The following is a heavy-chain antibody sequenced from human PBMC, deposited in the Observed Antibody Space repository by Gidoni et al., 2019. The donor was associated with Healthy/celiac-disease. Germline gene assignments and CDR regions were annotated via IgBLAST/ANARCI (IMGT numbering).Heavy chain of an antibody. D-gene: IGHD1-1*01. CDR3: AKDRGTGSGIGSLDY. V-gene: IGHV3-23*01. Sequence: EVLLLESGGGLVQPGGSLSLRCAAPGFTLRSYAMSWVRPAPGKGWEWCSAMSGSGGSTNYADSVKGRFTISRDNSKNTLYLQMNSLRAEDTAVYYCAKDRGTGSGIGSLDYWGQGTLVTVSS. CDR2: MSGSGGST. J-gene: IGHJ4*02. CDR1: GFTLRSYA.